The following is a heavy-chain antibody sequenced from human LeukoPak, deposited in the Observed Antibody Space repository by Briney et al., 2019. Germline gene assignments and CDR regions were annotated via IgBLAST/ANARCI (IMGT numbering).Heavy chain of an antibody. CDR3: ARKELLSNYYYYGMDV. CDR1: GGSISSGSYY. CDR2: IYTSGSA. V-gene: IGHV4-61*02. D-gene: IGHD2-15*01. J-gene: IGHJ6*02. Sequence: SETLSLTCTVSGGSISSGSYYWSWIRQPAGKGLEWIGRIYTSGSANYNPSLKSRVTISVDTSKNQFSLKLSSVTAADTAVYYCARKELLSNYYYYGMDVWGQGTTVTVSS.